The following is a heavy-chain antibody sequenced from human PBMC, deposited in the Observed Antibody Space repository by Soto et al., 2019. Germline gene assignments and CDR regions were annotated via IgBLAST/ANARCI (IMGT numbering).Heavy chain of an antibody. CDR3: ARGNIGRDAFDI. CDR2: INNDGSDT. Sequence: PGGSLRLSCAASGFTFSSYWMHWVRQAPGKGLVWVSRINNDGSDTTYADSVKGRFTISRDNAKNTVYLQMNSLRDEDTAVYYCARGNIGRDAFDIWGQGTMVTVSS. J-gene: IGHJ3*02. V-gene: IGHV3-74*01. D-gene: IGHD1-26*01. CDR1: GFTFSSYW.